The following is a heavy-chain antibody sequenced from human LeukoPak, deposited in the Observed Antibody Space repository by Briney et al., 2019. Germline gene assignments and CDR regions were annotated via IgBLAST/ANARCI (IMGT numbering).Heavy chain of an antibody. V-gene: IGHV4-34*01. D-gene: IGHD4-23*01. Sequence: KPSETLSLTCAVYGGSFSGYYWSWIRQPPGKGLEWIGEINHSGSTNYNPSLKSRVTISVDTSKNQFSLKLSSVTAADTAVYYCARLTTVATNWQVWGQGTMVTVSS. CDR3: ARLTTVATNWQV. J-gene: IGHJ3*01. CDR1: GGSFSGYY. CDR2: INHSGST.